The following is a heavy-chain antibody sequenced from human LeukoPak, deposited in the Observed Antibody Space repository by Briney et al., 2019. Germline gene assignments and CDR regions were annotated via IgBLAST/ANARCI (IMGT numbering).Heavy chain of an antibody. Sequence: GGSLRLSCAASGFTFSDYYMSWIRQAPGKGLEWVSYISSSGSTIYYADSVKGRFTISRDNAKNSLYLQMNSLRAEDTAVYYCARDGMITFGGVIDIPYFDYWGQGTLVTVSS. CDR3: ARDGMITFGGVIDIPYFDY. D-gene: IGHD3-16*02. CDR2: ISSSGSTI. CDR1: GFTFSDYY. J-gene: IGHJ4*02. V-gene: IGHV3-11*04.